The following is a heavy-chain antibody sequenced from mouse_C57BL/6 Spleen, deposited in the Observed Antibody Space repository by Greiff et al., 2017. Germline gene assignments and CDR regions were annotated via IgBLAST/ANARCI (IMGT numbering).Heavy chain of an antibody. CDR1: GYTFTNYW. J-gene: IGHJ2*01. Sequence: VQLQESGAELVRPGTSVKMSCKASGYTFTNYWIGWAKQRPGHGLEWIGDIYPGGGYTNYNEKFKGKATLTADKSSSTAYMQFSSLTSEDSAIYYCARSRDSSGPYYFDYWGQGTTLTVSS. CDR2: IYPGGGYT. CDR3: ARSRDSSGPYYFDY. V-gene: IGHV1-63*01. D-gene: IGHD3-2*02.